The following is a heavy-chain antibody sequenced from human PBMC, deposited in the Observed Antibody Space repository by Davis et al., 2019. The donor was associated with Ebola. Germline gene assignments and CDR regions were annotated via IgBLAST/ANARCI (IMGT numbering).Heavy chain of an antibody. CDR2: INGGTT. J-gene: IGHJ6*02. CDR3: VRTGSSRDNYYAMDV. V-gene: IGHV3-48*04. D-gene: IGHD2-21*02. CDR1: GFTFSTYS. Sequence: GESLKISCAASGFTFSTYSMNWVRQTPGKGLEWLGYINGGTTIYADSVKGRFTISRDNAKNSLYLQMNSLRPDDTAFYYCVRTGSSRDNYYAMDVWGRGTLVT.